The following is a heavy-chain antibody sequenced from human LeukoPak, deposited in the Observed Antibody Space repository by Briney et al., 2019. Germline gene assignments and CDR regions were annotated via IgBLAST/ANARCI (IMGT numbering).Heavy chain of an antibody. D-gene: IGHD3-22*01. CDR3: AKDLYYYDSSGYC. J-gene: IGHJ4*02. V-gene: IGHV3-30*02. CDR2: IRYDGSNK. CDR1: GFTFSSYG. Sequence: GGSLRLSCAASGFTFSSYGMHWVRPAPGKGLEWVAFIRYDGSNKYYADSVKGRFTISRDNSKNTLYPQMNSLRAEDTAVYYCAKDLYYYDSSGYCWGQGTLVTVSS.